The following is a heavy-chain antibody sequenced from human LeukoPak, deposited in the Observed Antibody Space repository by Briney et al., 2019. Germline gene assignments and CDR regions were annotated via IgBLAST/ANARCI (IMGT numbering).Heavy chain of an antibody. V-gene: IGHV4-59*08. CDR1: GGSISGYY. Sequence: MSSETLSLTCTVSGGSISGYYWSWIRQPPGKGLEWIGYMYYTGGHNYNPSLESRVTVSVDTSKNQFSLKLTSVTAADTAVYYCTRLIYYYDSSAYYYIDYWGQGTLVTVSS. CDR2: MYYTGGH. D-gene: IGHD3-22*01. CDR3: TRLIYYYDSSAYYYIDY. J-gene: IGHJ4*02.